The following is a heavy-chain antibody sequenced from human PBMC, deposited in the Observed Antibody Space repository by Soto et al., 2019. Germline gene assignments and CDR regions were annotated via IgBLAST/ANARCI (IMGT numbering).Heavy chain of an antibody. CDR3: AHRLGIRNDY. Sequence: QITLKESGPTLVKSTQNLTLTCTFSGFSLTTGGVGVAWIRQPPRKALEWLAVIYWDDAKRYSPSLKSRLTITKDTSKNQVVLTMTNMDPLDTATYYCAHRLGIRNDYWGQGALVIVSS. CDR1: GFSLTTGGVG. J-gene: IGHJ4*02. V-gene: IGHV2-5*02. D-gene: IGHD1-26*01. CDR2: IYWDDAK.